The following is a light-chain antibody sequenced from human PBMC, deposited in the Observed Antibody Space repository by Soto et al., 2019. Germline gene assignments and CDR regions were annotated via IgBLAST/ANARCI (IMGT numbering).Light chain of an antibody. J-gene: IGLJ2*01. CDR1: SSNIGAGYD. CDR2: GNS. V-gene: IGLV1-40*01. CDR3: QSYDRSLSGSV. Sequence: QAVVTQPPSVSGAPGQRVTISCTGSSSNIGAGYDVHWYQQVPGTAPKLLIHGNSNRPSGVPDRFSGSKSGTSASLAITGLQAEDEADYYCQSYDRSLSGSVFGGGTKLTVL.